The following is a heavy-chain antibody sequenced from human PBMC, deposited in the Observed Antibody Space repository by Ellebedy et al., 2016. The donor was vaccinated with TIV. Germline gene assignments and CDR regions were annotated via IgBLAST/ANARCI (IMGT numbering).Heavy chain of an antibody. Sequence: SETLSLXXTVSGDSLNTYYWNWIRQPAGKGLEWIGRVFYSGSTNYNPSLKSRVTMSIDTSKNQFSLRLTSLTAADTAVYFCARGWDDLVVVPGAPNYFYYYMDVWGKGTTVTVSS. J-gene: IGHJ6*03. V-gene: IGHV4-4*07. D-gene: IGHD2-21*01. CDR3: ARGWDDLVVVPGAPNYFYYYMDV. CDR1: GDSLNTYY. CDR2: VFYSGST.